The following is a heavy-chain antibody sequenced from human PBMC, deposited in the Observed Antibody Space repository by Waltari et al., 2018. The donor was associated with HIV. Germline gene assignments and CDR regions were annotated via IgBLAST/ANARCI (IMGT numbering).Heavy chain of an antibody. Sequence: DVQLVESGGGLVKPGNSLRLSCAASGFTFSSYSMNWVRQAPGKGLELISTRISDGTYKYYVGSVRGRFTISRDNAKKSLYLQMNSLRADDTAVYYCARGYCRTINCYGGDDALDIWGQGTTVTVSS. CDR2: RISDGTYK. CDR1: GFTFSSYS. J-gene: IGHJ3*02. D-gene: IGHD2-2*01. V-gene: IGHV3-21*01. CDR3: ARGYCRTINCYGGDDALDI.